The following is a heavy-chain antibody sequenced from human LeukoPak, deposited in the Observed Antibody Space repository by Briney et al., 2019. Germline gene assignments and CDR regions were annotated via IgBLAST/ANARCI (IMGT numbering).Heavy chain of an antibody. D-gene: IGHD1-26*01. CDR2: IYHSGST. Sequence: PSETLSLTCTVSGYSISSGYYWGWIRQPPGKGLEWIGSIYHSGSTYYNPSLKSRVTISVDTSKNQFSLKLSSVTAADTAVYYCARVNGSGSFPYYYYYYMDVWGKGTTVTVSS. V-gene: IGHV4-38-2*02. J-gene: IGHJ6*03. CDR3: ARVNGSGSFPYYYYYYMDV. CDR1: GYSISSGYY.